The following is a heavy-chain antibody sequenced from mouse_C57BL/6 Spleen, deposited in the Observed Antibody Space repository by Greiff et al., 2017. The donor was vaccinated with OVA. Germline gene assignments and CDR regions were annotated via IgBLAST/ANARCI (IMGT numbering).Heavy chain of an antibody. J-gene: IGHJ1*03. CDR2: ISYDGSN. CDR1: GYSITSGYY. V-gene: IGHV3-6*01. Sequence: EVKLVESGPGLVKPSQSLSLTCSVTGYSITSGYYWNWIRQFPGNKLEWMGYISYDGSNNYNPSLKNRISITRDTSKNQFFLKLNSVTTEDTATYYCARRGNSYWYFDVWGTGTTVTVSS. D-gene: IGHD2-1*01. CDR3: ARRGNSYWYFDV.